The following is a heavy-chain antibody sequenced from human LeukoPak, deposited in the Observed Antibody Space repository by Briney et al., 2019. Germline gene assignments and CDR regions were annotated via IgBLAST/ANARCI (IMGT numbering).Heavy chain of an antibody. J-gene: IGHJ6*03. CDR1: GNTFTKYA. V-gene: IGHV7-4-1*02. CDR3: AIPGGGYYDSSGPNYYYYYYMDV. D-gene: IGHD3-22*01. CDR2: INTHTGNP. Sequence: ASVKVSCKASGNTFTKYAVNWVRQAPGQGLEWMGWINTHTGNPTYAQGFTGRFVFSFDTSVSTAFLQISSLKADDIAVYYCAIPGGGYYDSSGPNYYYYYYMDVWGKGTTVTVSS.